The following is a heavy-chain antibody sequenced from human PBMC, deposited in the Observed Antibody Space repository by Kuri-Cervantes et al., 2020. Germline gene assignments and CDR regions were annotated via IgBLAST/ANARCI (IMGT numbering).Heavy chain of an antibody. J-gene: IGHJ5*02. Sequence: SGPTLVKPTQTLTLTCTFSGFSLNTNGVGVGWIRQPPGKALEWLALIYWDDDKLYGPSLKSRLTITKDTSKNQVVLMMTNMDPADTATYYCAHILGGRANTYYDYVWGSWERHNWFDPWGQGTLVTVSS. CDR2: IYWDDDK. CDR3: AHILGGRANTYYDYVWGSWERHNWFDP. D-gene: IGHD3-16*01. V-gene: IGHV2-5*05. CDR1: GFSLNTNGVG.